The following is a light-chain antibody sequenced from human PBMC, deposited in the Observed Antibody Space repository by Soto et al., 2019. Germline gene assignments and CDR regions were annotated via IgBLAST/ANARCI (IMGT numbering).Light chain of an antibody. CDR3: QQYNNWPPIT. V-gene: IGKV3-15*01. Sequence: IVLTQSPAILALSPGDRATLSCRASQSVSSNLAWYQQKPGQAPRLLIYGASTRATGIPARFSGSGSGTEFTLTISSLQSEDFAVYYCQQYNNWPPITFGQGTRLEIK. J-gene: IGKJ5*01. CDR1: QSVSSN. CDR2: GAS.